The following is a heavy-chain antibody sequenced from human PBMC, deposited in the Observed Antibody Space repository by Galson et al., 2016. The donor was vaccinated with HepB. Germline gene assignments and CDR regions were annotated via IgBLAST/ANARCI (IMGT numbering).Heavy chain of an antibody. CDR1: GFTLRNYG. J-gene: IGHJ6*02. D-gene: IGHD2-2*02. CDR2: ISGSGGSI. Sequence: SLRLSCAASGFTLRNYGMSWVRQAPGKGLEWLSSISGSGGSIYYADSVKGRFTISRDNSQNMLYQQMNSLRAEDTAVYYCIPHHRPFYYNGMDVWGQGTTVTVSS. CDR3: IPHHRPFYYNGMDV. V-gene: IGHV3-23*01.